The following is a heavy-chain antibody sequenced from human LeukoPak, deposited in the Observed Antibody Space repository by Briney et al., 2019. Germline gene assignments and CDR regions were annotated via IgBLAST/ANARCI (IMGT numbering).Heavy chain of an antibody. CDR1: GASISSYY. CDR3: ARVGSSWY. CDR2: IYHSGST. V-gene: IGHV4-4*02. Sequence: SETLSLTCTVSGASISSYYWSWVRQPPGKGLEWIGEIYHSGSTNYNPSLKSRVTISVDKSKNQFSLKLSSVTAADTAVYYCARVGSSWYWGQGTLVTVSS. J-gene: IGHJ4*02. D-gene: IGHD6-13*01.